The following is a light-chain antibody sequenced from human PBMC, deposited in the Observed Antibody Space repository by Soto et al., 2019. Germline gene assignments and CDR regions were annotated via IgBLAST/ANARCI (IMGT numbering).Light chain of an antibody. CDR1: RSINSNY. V-gene: IGKV3-20*01. Sequence: EIVMTQSPGTLSLSPGEGATLSCRASRSINSNYLAWYQQKPGQAPSLLTYGASRRATDVPDRFSASGSGTDFALTINRLEPEDVAVYYCQQYISSPLTFGGGTKVEI. J-gene: IGKJ4*01. CDR2: GAS. CDR3: QQYISSPLT.